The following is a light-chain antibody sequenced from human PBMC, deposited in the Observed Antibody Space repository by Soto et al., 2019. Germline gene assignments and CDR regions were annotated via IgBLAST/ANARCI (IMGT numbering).Light chain of an antibody. CDR1: SSDVGSYNL. J-gene: IGLJ1*01. V-gene: IGLV2-23*02. CDR2: EVS. Sequence: QSVLTQPASVSGSPGQSITISCTGTSSDVGSYNLVSWYQQHPGKAPKLMIYEVSKRPSGVFNRFSGSKSGNTASLTISWLQAEDEADYYCCSYAGSSTYVFGTGTKVTVL. CDR3: CSYAGSSTYV.